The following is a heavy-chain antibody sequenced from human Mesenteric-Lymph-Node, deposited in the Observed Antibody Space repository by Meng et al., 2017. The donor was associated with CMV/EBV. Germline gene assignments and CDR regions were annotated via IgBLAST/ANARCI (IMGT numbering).Heavy chain of an antibody. CDR1: GFTYDDYG. V-gene: IGHV3-20*04. D-gene: IGHD6-13*01. J-gene: IGHJ4*02. CDR3: ARVGIAIGDY. CDR2: INWNGDST. Sequence: GESLKISCAASGFTYDDYGMTWVRQAPGKGLEWVSSINWNGDSTGYADSVKGRFTVSRDNTKSSLYLQMNSLRAEDTALYYCARVGIAIGDYWGQGTLVTVSS.